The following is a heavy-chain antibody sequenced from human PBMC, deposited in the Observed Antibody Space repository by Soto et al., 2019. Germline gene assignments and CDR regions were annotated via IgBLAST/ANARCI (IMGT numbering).Heavy chain of an antibody. V-gene: IGHV4-34*01. CDR3: ARAPKVSGSSQTRPDF. CDR2: IKHSGSS. D-gene: IGHD6-6*01. J-gene: IGHJ4*02. Sequence: SETLSLTCAVYAGSFSHYYWNWIRQSPGKGLEWIGKIKHSGSSNYNPSLRSRVSISVDMSKNQFSLRLTSVTAADTAVYYCARAPKVSGSSQTRPDFWGQGTLVTVSS. CDR1: AGSFSHYY.